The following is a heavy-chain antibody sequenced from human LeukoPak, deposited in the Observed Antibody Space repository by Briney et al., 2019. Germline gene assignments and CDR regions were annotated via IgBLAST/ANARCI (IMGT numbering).Heavy chain of an antibody. Sequence: PSETLSLTCAVSGYSISSGYYWGWIRQPPGKWVEWIGSIYHSGSTYYNRSLKSRVTISVDTSKNQFSLKLSSVTAADTAVYYCARRAYCSSTSCDTHYYYMDVWGKGTTVTVSS. CDR2: IYHSGST. CDR1: GYSISSGYY. J-gene: IGHJ6*03. D-gene: IGHD2-2*02. CDR3: ARRAYCSSTSCDTHYYYMDV. V-gene: IGHV4-38-2*01.